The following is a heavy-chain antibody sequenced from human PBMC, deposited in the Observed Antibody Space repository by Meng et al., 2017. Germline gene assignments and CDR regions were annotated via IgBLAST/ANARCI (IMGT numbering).Heavy chain of an antibody. Sequence: GGSLRPSCMGSGYSFTSYWIGWVRQMPGKGLEWMGIIYPGDSDTRYSPSFQGQVTISADKSISTAYLQWSSLKASDTAMYYCASGYSYGHGSRAFDIWDQGTMVTVSS. D-gene: IGHD5-18*01. CDR2: IYPGDSDT. J-gene: IGHJ3*02. V-gene: IGHV5-51*01. CDR3: ASGYSYGHGSRAFDI. CDR1: GYSFTSYW.